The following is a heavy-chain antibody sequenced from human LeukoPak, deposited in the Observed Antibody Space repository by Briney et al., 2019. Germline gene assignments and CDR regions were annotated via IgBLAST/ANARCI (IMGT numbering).Heavy chain of an antibody. CDR3: ARAGSLSWYFDL. J-gene: IGHJ2*01. Sequence: GGSLRLSCVVSGFTFSTYAMNWVRQAPGKGLEWVSSISSSSSYIYYADSVKGRFTISRDNAKNSLYLQMNSLRAEDTAVYYCARAGSLSWYFDLWGRGTLVTVSS. CDR1: GFTFSTYA. V-gene: IGHV3-21*01. D-gene: IGHD5-24*01. CDR2: ISSSSSYI.